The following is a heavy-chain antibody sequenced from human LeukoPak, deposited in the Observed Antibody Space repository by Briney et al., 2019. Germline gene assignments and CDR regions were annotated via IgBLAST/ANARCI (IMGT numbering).Heavy chain of an antibody. CDR1: GFIFRNYW. CDR3: LSGSGH. Sequence: GGSLRLSCAAAGFIFRNYWMGWVRQAPGKGLEWVANINEDGSEKYYVDSVKGRFIISRDNAKNSLYLQMNILSAEDTAVFYCLSGSGHCGQGSLVTVSS. CDR2: INEDGSEK. D-gene: IGHD3-10*01. V-gene: IGHV3-7*01. J-gene: IGHJ4*02.